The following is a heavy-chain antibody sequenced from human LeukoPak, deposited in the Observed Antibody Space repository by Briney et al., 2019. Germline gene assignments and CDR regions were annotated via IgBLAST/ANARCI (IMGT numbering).Heavy chain of an antibody. V-gene: IGHV3-33*01. CDR1: GFTFSSFG. D-gene: IGHD2-15*01. J-gene: IGHJ6*02. Sequence: EGSLRLSCAASGFTFSSFGIHWVRQAPGKGLEWVAIVWYDGSNKYYADSVKGRFTISRDNSKNTLYLQMNSLRAEDTAVYYCARDVVAATQTFSYGMDVWGQGTTATVSS. CDR3: ARDVVAATQTFSYGMDV. CDR2: VWYDGSNK.